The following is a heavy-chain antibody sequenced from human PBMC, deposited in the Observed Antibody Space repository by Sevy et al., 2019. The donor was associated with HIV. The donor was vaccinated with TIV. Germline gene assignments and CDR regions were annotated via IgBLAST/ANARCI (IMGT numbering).Heavy chain of an antibody. V-gene: IGHV3-30*04. CDR3: ARFPPERAFDI. Sequence: GGSLRLSCAASGLAFSSYAMHWVRQAPDKGLEWVAVISYDGSNQDYADSVKARFTISTDNSKNTLYLQMNSLRVEDTAVYYCARFPPERAFDIWGQGTMVTVSS. CDR2: ISYDGSNQ. CDR1: GLAFSSYA. J-gene: IGHJ3*02.